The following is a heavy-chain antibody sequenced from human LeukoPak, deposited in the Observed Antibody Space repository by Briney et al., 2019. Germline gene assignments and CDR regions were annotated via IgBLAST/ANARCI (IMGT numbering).Heavy chain of an antibody. D-gene: IGHD1-26*01. CDR2: MYTSGST. CDR3: ARLVTGGSYFYYYYYYMDV. CDR1: GGSISSGSYY. Sequence: TSETLSLTCTVSGGSISSGSYYWSWIRQPAGKGLEWIGRMYTSGSTNYNPSLKSRVTISVDTSKNQFSLKQSSVTAADTAVYYCARLVTGGSYFYYYYYYMDVWGKGTTVTISS. V-gene: IGHV4-61*02. J-gene: IGHJ6*03.